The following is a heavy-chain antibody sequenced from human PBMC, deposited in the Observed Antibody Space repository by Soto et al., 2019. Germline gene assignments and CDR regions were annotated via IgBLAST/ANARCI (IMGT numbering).Heavy chain of an antibody. CDR3: ARQDYGDYFFDY. CDR2: IYYSGST. V-gene: IGHV4-39*01. CDR1: GGSISSSSYY. D-gene: IGHD4-17*01. J-gene: IGHJ4*02. Sequence: SETLSLTCTVSGGSISSSSYYWGWIRQPPGKGLEWIGSIYYSGSTYYNPSLKSRVTISVDTSKNQFSLKLSSVTAADTAVYYCARQDYGDYFFDYWGQGTLVTVSS.